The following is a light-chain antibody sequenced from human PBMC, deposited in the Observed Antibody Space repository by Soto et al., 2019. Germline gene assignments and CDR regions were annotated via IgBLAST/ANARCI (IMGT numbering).Light chain of an antibody. Sequence: QSGLTQPPSASGSPGQSVTISCTGTKNDVGFYYLVSWYQHHPGKAPRLIIYEVVQRPSGVPDRFSGSKSGNTASLTVSGLQAADEADYFCKSYAGSNTYVFGSGTKVTV. V-gene: IGLV2-8*01. CDR2: EVV. J-gene: IGLJ1*01. CDR1: KNDVGFYYL. CDR3: KSYAGSNTYV.